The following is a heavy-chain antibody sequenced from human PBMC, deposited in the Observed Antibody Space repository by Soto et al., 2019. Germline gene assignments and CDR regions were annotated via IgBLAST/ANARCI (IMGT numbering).Heavy chain of an antibody. Sequence: QVQLVESGGGLVKTSGSLRIACAASGFTFSDYYMSWVRQAPGKGLEWVSYISSSGNTIYYADSVKGRFTISRDNGKNSVYLQMNSLRAEDTALYFCAKMSSENYYDPVFSWGQGTLVTVSS. CDR3: AKMSSENYYDPVFS. CDR2: ISSSGNTI. CDR1: GFTFSDYY. D-gene: IGHD3-22*01. V-gene: IGHV3-11*01. J-gene: IGHJ4*02.